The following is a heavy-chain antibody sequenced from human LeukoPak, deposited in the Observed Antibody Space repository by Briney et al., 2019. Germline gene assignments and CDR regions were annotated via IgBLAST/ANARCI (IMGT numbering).Heavy chain of an antibody. D-gene: IGHD3-10*01. CDR2: IYTSGST. J-gene: IGHJ3*02. Sequence: SETLSLTCTVSGGSISSYYWSWIRQPAGKGLDWIGRIYTSGSTNYNPSLKSRVTMSVDTSKNQFSLKLSSVTAADTAVYYCARDYYYGSGSYWVAFDIWGQGTMVTVSS. CDR3: ARDYYYGSGSYWVAFDI. CDR1: GGSISSYY. V-gene: IGHV4-4*07.